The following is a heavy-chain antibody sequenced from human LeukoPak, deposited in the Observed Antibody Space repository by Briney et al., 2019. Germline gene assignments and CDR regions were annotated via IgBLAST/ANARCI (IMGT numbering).Heavy chain of an antibody. V-gene: IGHV4-31*03. CDR3: ARGLDYYDSSSWFDP. CDR2: IYYSGST. J-gene: IGHJ5*02. CDR1: GGSISSGGYY. Sequence: PSQTLSLTCTVSGGSISSGGYYWSWTRQHPGKGLEWIGYIYYSGSTYYNPSLKSRVTISVDTSKNQFSLKLSSVTAADTAVYYCARGLDYYDSSSWFDPWGQGTLVTVSS. D-gene: IGHD3-22*01.